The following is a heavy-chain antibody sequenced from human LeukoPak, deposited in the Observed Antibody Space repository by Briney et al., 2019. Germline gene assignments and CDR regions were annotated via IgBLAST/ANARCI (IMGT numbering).Heavy chain of an antibody. CDR3: ARDRTYGTGSYSFDY. CDR1: GFTFSSYS. V-gene: IGHV3-21*01. Sequence: GGSLRLSCAASGFTFSSYSMNWVRQAPGKGLEWVSSISTSSSYIYYADSVKGRFTISRDNAKNSLYLQMNSLRAEDTAVYYCARDRTYGTGSYSFDYWGQGTLVTVSS. J-gene: IGHJ4*02. D-gene: IGHD3-10*01. CDR2: ISTSSSYI.